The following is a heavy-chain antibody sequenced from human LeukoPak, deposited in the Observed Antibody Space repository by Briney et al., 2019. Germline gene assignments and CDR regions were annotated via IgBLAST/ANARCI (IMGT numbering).Heavy chain of an antibody. CDR2: IYTSGST. D-gene: IGHD2-2*01. Sequence: SETLSLTCTVSGGSISSYYWSWIRQPAGKGLEWIGRIYTSGSTNYNPSLKSRVTMSVDTSKNQFSLNLTSVTTADTAVYYCARVSCSSTSCPRRDALDVWGQGTMVTVSS. CDR1: GGSISSYY. J-gene: IGHJ3*01. V-gene: IGHV4-4*07. CDR3: ARVSCSSTSCPRRDALDV.